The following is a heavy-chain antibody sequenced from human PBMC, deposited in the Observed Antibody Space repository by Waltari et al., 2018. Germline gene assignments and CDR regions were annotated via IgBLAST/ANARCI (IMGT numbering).Heavy chain of an antibody. Sequence: EVQLLDSGGGLVQPGGSLRLPCEASGFTFSTYAISWVRKAQGKGLEWVSGITGSGDNTFYAGSVKGRFTISRDNSKNTLSLQMNSLRDDDTAVYSCAKNANANYINWFDPWGQGTLVTVSS. J-gene: IGHJ5*02. CDR3: AKNANANYINWFDP. CDR1: GFTFSTYA. CDR2: ITGSGDNT. V-gene: IGHV3-23*01. D-gene: IGHD1-7*01.